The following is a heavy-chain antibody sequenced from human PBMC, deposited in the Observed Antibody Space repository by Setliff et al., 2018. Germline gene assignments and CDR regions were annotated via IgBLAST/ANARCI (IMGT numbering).Heavy chain of an antibody. CDR3: ARLSASVVSPVDH. CDR1: GYTFTGYY. J-gene: IGHJ4*02. Sequence: VKVSCKASGYTFTGYYMHWVRQAPGQGLEWMGWINPNSGGTHYAQKFQGRVTMTRDTSISTAYMELSRLRSDDTAIYYCARLSASVVSPVDHWGQGTLVTVSS. CDR2: INPNSGGT. V-gene: IGHV1-2*02.